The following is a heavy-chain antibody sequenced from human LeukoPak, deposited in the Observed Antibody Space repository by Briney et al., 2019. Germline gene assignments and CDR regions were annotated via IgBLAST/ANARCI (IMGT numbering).Heavy chain of an antibody. CDR1: GGSISSYY. D-gene: IGHD5-18*01. Sequence: SETLSLTCTVSGGSISSYYWSWIRQPPGKGLEWIGSIYYSGSTYYNPSLKSRVTISVDTSKNQFSLKLSSVTAADTAVYYCARRSYSYGYQPNFDYWGQGTLVTVSS. CDR3: ARRSYSYGYQPNFDY. J-gene: IGHJ4*02. CDR2: IYYSGST. V-gene: IGHV4-39*07.